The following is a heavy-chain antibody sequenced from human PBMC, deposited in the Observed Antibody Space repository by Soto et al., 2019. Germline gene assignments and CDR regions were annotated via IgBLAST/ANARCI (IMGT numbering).Heavy chain of an antibody. CDR2: ISFDGSNK. CDR1: GFTFSSYA. Sequence: QVQLVESGGGVVQPGGSLRLSCAASGFTFSSYAMHWVRQAPGKGLEWVAVISFDGSNKYYADFVRGRFTISRDNSRNTLFLRMDSLATEDTAMYYCAPRDSWGQGTLVTVSS. CDR3: APRDS. J-gene: IGHJ4*02. V-gene: IGHV3-30-3*01.